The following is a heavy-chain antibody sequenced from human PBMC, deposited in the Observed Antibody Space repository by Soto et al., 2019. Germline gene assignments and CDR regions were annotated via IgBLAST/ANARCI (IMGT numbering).Heavy chain of an antibody. Sequence: LRLSCVGSGFTFSSYGMHWVRQAPGKGLECVAVISDTGSSHYYAASVEGRFTISRENSKNTLSLHMDRLRVEDTAVYYCAKDRGGDCPDNSCYFGADYWGQGTPVTVSS. D-gene: IGHD2-2*01. V-gene: IGHV3-30*18. J-gene: IGHJ4*02. CDR1: GFTFSSYG. CDR3: AKDRGGDCPDNSCYFGADY. CDR2: ISDTGSSH.